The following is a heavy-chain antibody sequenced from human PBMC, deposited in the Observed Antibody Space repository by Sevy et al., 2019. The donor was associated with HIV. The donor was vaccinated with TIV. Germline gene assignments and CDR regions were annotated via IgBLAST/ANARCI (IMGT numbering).Heavy chain of an antibody. CDR1: GFTFSSYA. V-gene: IGHV3-30-3*01. CDR2: ISYDGSNK. J-gene: IGHJ3*02. CDR3: ARERRARGTYGSSWYDPTGVDAFDI. Sequence: GGSLRLSCAASGFTFSSYAMHWVRQAPGKGLEWVAVISYDGSNKYYADSVKGRFTISRDNSKNTLYLQMNSLRAEDTAVYYCARERRARGTYGSSWYDPTGVDAFDIWGQGTMVTVSS. D-gene: IGHD6-13*01.